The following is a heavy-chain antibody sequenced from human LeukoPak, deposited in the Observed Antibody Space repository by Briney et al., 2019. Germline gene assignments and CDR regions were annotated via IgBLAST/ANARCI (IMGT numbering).Heavy chain of an antibody. CDR1: GFTFSTYA. CDR3: AKDIRSDRFGGPGKY. V-gene: IGHV3-30*18. J-gene: IGHJ4*02. CDR2: ISYDGSDK. Sequence: GGSLRLSCVVSGFTFSTYAMHWVRQAPGKGLEWVAIISYDGSDKYYADSVKGRFTISRDNSKNTLYLQMNSLRAEDTAVYYCAKDIRSDRFGGPGKYWGQGTLVTVSS. D-gene: IGHD3-10*01.